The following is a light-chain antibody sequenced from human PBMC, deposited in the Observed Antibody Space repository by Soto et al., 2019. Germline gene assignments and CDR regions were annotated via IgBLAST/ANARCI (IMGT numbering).Light chain of an antibody. Sequence: QSALTQPRSVSGSPGQSVTISCTGTSSDVGGYNSVSWYQQHPGKAPKVMMYDVSERPSGVPDRFSGSQSGNTASLTISGLQSEDDADSSCCSYAGRPRYVFGTGTKLTVL. CDR1: SSDVGGYNS. J-gene: IGLJ1*01. CDR2: DVS. V-gene: IGLV2-11*01. CDR3: CSYAGRPRYV.